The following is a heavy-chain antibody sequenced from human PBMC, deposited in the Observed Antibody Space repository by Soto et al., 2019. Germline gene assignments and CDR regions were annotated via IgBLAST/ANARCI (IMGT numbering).Heavy chain of an antibody. J-gene: IGHJ4*02. Sequence: EVQLLESGGGLVQPGGSLRLSCAASGFNFNNYAMSWVRQAPGKGLEWVSVISNSGGSTYYPDSVKGRFTISRDNSKNTVYPQMNSLRAEDTAVYYCAAELCSGGSCYRYYFDYWGRGTLVTVSS. V-gene: IGHV3-23*01. CDR1: GFNFNNYA. CDR3: AAELCSGGSCYRYYFDY. CDR2: ISNSGGST. D-gene: IGHD2-15*01.